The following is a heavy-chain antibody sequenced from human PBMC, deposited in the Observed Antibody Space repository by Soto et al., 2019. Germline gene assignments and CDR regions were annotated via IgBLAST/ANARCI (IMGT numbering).Heavy chain of an antibody. V-gene: IGHV4-30-4*01. Sequence: SETLSLTCTASGGSISSGDYYWSWIRQPPGKGLEWIGYIYYSGSTYYNPSLKSRVTISVDTSKNQFSLNLTSVTAADTAVYYCARVRMVRGVGGSYFDYWGQGTLVTVSS. CDR2: IYYSGST. CDR3: ARVRMVRGVGGSYFDY. J-gene: IGHJ4*02. CDR1: GGSISSGDYY. D-gene: IGHD3-10*01.